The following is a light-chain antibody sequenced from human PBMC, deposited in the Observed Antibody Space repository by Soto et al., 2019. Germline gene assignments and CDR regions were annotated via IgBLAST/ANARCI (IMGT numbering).Light chain of an antibody. CDR3: QQYNNWPFT. CDR1: QSVSRN. Sequence: EIVMTQSPATLSVSRGERATLSCRASQSVSRNLAWYKQKPGQATRLLIYGASTRAAGIPARFSGSGSGTEFTRTISSLQSEDSAVYYDQQYNNWPFTFGTGTKVYIK. J-gene: IGKJ3*01. CDR2: GAS. V-gene: IGKV3-15*01.